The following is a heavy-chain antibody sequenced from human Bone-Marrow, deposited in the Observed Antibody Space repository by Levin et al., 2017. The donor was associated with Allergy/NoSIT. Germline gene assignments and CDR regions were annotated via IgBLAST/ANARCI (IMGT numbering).Heavy chain of an antibody. J-gene: IGHJ4*02. Sequence: QHGESLKISCAASGLIFSNYAMNWVRQAPGKGLEWVSQISGSGSNTHYADSVRGRFTFSRDNSNNTVYLQMNSLRADDTAVYYCAGYDTSGYHSPFDYWGQGTLVTVSS. D-gene: IGHD3-22*01. V-gene: IGHV3-23*01. CDR3: AGYDTSGYHSPFDY. CDR1: GLIFSNYA. CDR2: ISGSGSNT.